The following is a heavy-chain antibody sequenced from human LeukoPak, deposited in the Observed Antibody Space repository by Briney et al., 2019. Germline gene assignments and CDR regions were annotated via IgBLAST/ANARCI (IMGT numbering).Heavy chain of an antibody. CDR1: GGSISSGGYY. D-gene: IGHD3-10*01. CDR2: IYYSGST. J-gene: IGHJ3*02. CDR3: ARGDTMVWGASRPDAFDI. V-gene: IGHV4-31*03. Sequence: SETLSLTCTVSGGSISSGGYYWSWIRQHPGKGLEWIGYIYYSGSTYYNPSLKSRVTISVDTSKNQFSLKLSSVTAADTAVYYCARGDTMVWGASRPDAFDIWGQGTMVTVSS.